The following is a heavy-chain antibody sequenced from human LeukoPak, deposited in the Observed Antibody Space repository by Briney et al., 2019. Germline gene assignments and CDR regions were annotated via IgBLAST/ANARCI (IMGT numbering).Heavy chain of an antibody. CDR1: GYTFTSNA. Sequence: ASVKVSCKASGYTFTSNALGWVRQAPGQGLEWMGWIDPNSGGTNYAQKFQARVTMTRDTSISTAYMEVSRLRSDDTAVYYCASSWAYFFDYWGQGTLVTVSS. J-gene: IGHJ4*02. CDR2: IDPNSGGT. CDR3: ASSWAYFFDY. D-gene: IGHD6-13*01. V-gene: IGHV1-2*02.